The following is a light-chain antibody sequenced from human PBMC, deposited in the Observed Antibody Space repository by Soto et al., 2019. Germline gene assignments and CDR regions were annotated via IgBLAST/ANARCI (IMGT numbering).Light chain of an antibody. CDR2: DAS. CDR1: QSIRTW. V-gene: IGKV1-5*01. J-gene: IGKJ2*01. Sequence: DIQLTQSPSTLSASVGDRVTITCRASQSIRTWLAWYQQKPGKAPKLLIYDASSLESGVPSRFSGSGSGTECTLTISSLQPDDLATYYCQQYNSYPYTFGQGTKLEIK. CDR3: QQYNSYPYT.